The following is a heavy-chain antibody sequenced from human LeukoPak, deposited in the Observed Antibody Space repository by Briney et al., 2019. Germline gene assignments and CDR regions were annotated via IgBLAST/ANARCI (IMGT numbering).Heavy chain of an antibody. CDR2: ISWNSGSI. CDR3: AKDRSSGTFDY. CDR1: GFTFDDYA. D-gene: IGHD3-3*01. V-gene: IGHV3-9*01. Sequence: GRSLRLSCAASGFTFDDYAMHWVRQAPGKGLEWVSGISWNSGSIGYADSVKGRFTISGDNAKNSLYLQMNSLRAEDTALYYCAKDRSSGTFDYWGQGTLVTVSS. J-gene: IGHJ4*02.